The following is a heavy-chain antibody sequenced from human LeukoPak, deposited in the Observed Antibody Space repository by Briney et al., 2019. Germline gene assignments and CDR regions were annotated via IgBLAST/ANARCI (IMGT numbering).Heavy chain of an antibody. CDR2: IYPSDSDI. J-gene: IGHJ2*01. CDR3: AKGYWYFDL. V-gene: IGHV5-51*01. Sequence: GESLKISCKGSGYSFTDYWIGWVRQMPGKGLEWMGIIYPSDSDIKYSPSFQGQVTISVDKSISTAYLQWSSLKTSDSAMYYCAKGYWYFDLWGRGTLLAVSS. CDR1: GYSFTDYW.